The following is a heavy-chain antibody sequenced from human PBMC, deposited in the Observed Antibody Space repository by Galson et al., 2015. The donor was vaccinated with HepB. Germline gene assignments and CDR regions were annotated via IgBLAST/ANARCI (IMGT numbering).Heavy chain of an antibody. CDR3: ARDFWSGSTSDWYFDL. CDR2: IWYDGSNK. J-gene: IGHJ2*01. D-gene: IGHD3-3*01. Sequence: SLRLSCAASGFTFSSYGMHWVRQAPGKGLEWVAVIWYDGSNKYYADSVKGRFTISRDNSKNTLYLQMNSLRAEDMAVYYCARDFWSGSTSDWYFDLWGRGTLVTVSS. CDR1: GFTFSSYG. V-gene: IGHV3-33*01.